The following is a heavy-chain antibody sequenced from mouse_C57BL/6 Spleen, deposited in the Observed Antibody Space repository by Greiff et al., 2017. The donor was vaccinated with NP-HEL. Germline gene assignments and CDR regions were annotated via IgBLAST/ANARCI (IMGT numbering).Heavy chain of an antibody. Sequence: EVKLVESGGGLVKPGGSLKLSCAASGFTFSSYAMSWVRQTPEKRLEWVATISDGGSYTYYPDNVKGRFTISRDNAKNNLYLQMSHLKSEDTAMYYCARSNWEETPWFAYWGQGTLVTVSA. V-gene: IGHV5-4*03. CDR2: ISDGGSYT. J-gene: IGHJ3*01. CDR1: GFTFSSYA. CDR3: ARSNWEETPWFAY. D-gene: IGHD4-1*02.